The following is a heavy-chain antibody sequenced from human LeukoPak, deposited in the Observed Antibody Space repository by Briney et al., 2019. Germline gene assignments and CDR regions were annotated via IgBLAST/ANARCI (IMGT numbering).Heavy chain of an antibody. CDR1: GYTFTGYH. CDR3: AGDTGRDGYSFDY. CDR2: IDPNSGGT. D-gene: IGHD5-24*01. V-gene: IGHV1-2*07. Sequence: ASVKVSCKASGYTFTGYHMHWVRQAPGQGLEWMGWIDPNSGGTNFVHKFQGRVAMTRDTSISTAYLELSRLRSDDTAVYYCAGDTGRDGYSFDYWGQGTLVTVSS. J-gene: IGHJ4*02.